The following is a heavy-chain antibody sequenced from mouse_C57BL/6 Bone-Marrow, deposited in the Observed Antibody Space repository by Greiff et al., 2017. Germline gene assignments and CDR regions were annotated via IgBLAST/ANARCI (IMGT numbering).Heavy chain of an antibody. CDR2: IDPSDSYT. V-gene: IGHV1-69*01. Sequence: VQLQQPGAELVMPGASVKLSCKASGYTFTSYWMHWVKQRPGQGLEWIGEIDPSDSYTNYNQKFKGKSTLTVDKSSSTAYMQLSSLTSEDSAVYYCARHGSSYLYFDVWGTGTTVTVSS. D-gene: IGHD1-1*01. J-gene: IGHJ1*03. CDR3: ARHGSSYLYFDV. CDR1: GYTFTSYW.